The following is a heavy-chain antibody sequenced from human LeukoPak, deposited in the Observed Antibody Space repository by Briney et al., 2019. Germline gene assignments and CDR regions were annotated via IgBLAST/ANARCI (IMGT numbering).Heavy chain of an antibody. CDR3: ATWRGWEFRFDP. D-gene: IGHD1-1*01. V-gene: IGHV1-8*01. CDR2: MNPNSGNT. Sequence: GASVKVSCKASGYTFTSYDINWVRQATGQGLEWMGWMNPNSGNTGYAQKFQDRVTVTRNTSISTAYMELSSLRSEDTAVYYCATWRGWEFRFDPWGQGTLVTVSS. CDR1: GYTFTSYD. J-gene: IGHJ5*02.